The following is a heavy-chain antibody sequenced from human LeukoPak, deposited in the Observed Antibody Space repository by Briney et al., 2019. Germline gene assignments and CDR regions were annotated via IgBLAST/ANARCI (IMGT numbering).Heavy chain of an antibody. J-gene: IGHJ5*02. CDR3: ARDRGNLNWFDP. Sequence: ASVKVSCKASGYTFTSYDINWVRQATGQGLEWMGWMNPNSGNTGYAQKFQGRVTMTRNTSISTAYMELSSLRSEDTAVYYCARDRGNLNWFDPWGQGTLVTVSS. D-gene: IGHD1-7*01. CDR1: GYTFTSYD. CDR2: MNPNSGNT. V-gene: IGHV1-8*01.